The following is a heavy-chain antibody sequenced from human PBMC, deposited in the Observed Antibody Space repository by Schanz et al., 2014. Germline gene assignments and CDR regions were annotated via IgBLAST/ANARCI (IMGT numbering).Heavy chain of an antibody. CDR2: ITYNGGTI. CDR3: ARWFLIRGVILDS. V-gene: IGHV3-11*01. CDR1: GFTFSIYA. D-gene: IGHD3-10*01. Sequence: QVQLVDSGGGLVKPGGFLRLSCSASGFTFSIYAMHWVRQAPGKGLEWISYITYNGGTIYYADSVKGRFTISRDNSKNSLYLQMNSLRADDTAMYYCARWFLIRGVILDSWGQGTLVTVSS. J-gene: IGHJ4*02.